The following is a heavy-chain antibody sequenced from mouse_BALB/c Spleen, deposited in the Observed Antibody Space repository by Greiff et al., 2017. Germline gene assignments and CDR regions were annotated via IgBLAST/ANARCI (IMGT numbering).Heavy chain of an antibody. J-gene: IGHJ4*01. CDR1: GYAFSSYW. CDR2: IYPGDGDT. Sequence: QVQLQQSGAELVRPGSSVKISCKASGYAFSSYWMNWVKQRPGQGLEWIGQIYPGDGDTNYNGKFKGKATLTADKSSSTAYMQLSSLTSEDSAVYFCARDYGNLYYAMDYWGQGTSVTVSS. D-gene: IGHD2-1*01. CDR3: ARDYGNLYYAMDY. V-gene: IGHV1-80*01.